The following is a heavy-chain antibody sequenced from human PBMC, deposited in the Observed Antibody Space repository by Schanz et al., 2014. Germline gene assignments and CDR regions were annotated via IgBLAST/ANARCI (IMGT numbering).Heavy chain of an antibody. D-gene: IGHD1-1*01. CDR3: ARGGRTTYNYYYGMDV. J-gene: IGHJ6*02. CDR1: GGSISSGGYS. Sequence: QVQLQESGPGLVKPSQTLSLTCAVSGGSISSGGYSWNWIRQPPGKGLEWIVYIYYSGSTYYNPSRKSRVTISVDTSKTQFSLKLSSVTAADTAVYYCARGGRTTYNYYYGMDVWGQGTTVTVSS. V-gene: IGHV4-30-4*07. CDR2: IYYSGST.